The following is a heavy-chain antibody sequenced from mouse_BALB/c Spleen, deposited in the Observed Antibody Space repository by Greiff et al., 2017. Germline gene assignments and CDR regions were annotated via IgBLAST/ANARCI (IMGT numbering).Heavy chain of an antibody. CDR2: IDPANGNT. D-gene: IGHD2-14*01. V-gene: IGHV14-3*02. CDR1: GYTFTSYW. J-gene: IGHJ4*01. CDR3: ARGEVQHAMDY. Sequence: VQLQQPGAELVKPGASVKLSCKASGYTFTSYWMHWVKQRPGQGLEWIGRIDPANGNTKYDPKFQGKATITADTSSNTAYLQLSSLTSEDTAVYYCARGEVQHAMDYWGQGTSVTVSS.